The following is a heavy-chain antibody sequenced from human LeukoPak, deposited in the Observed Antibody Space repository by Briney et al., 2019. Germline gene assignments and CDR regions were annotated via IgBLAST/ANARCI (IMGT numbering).Heavy chain of an antibody. Sequence: PSETLSLTCAVYGGSFSGYYWSWIRQPPGKGLEWIGEINHSGSTNYNPSLKSRVTISVDTSKNQFSLKLSSVTAADTAVYYCARGGGYCSGGSCYEAAGSDFDYWGQGTLVTVSS. D-gene: IGHD2-15*01. CDR3: ARGGGYCSGGSCYEAAGSDFDY. CDR1: GGSFSGYY. CDR2: INHSGST. V-gene: IGHV4-34*01. J-gene: IGHJ4*02.